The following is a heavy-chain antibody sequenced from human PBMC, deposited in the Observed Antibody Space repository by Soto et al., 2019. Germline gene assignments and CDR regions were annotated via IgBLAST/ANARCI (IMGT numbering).Heavy chain of an antibody. V-gene: IGHV4-59*01. CDR3: ARYNSYAIDY. J-gene: IGHJ4*02. D-gene: IGHD2-8*01. CDR2: IHYSGTT. CDR1: GTSISSYY. Sequence: PSETLSLTCTVSGTSISSYYWSWIRQPPGKGLEWIANIHYSGTTNYNPSLASRVTLSVDTSKNQFSLKMTSVTAADRAMYFCARYNSYAIDYWGRETLVTVS.